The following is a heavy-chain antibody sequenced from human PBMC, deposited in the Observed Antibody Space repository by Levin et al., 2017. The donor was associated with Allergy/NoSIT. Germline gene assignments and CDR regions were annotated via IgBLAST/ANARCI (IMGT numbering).Heavy chain of an antibody. CDR2: INHSGST. CDR3: ALWFGELLPPHGEFDY. J-gene: IGHJ4*02. CDR1: GGSFSGYY. D-gene: IGHD3-10*01. Sequence: SETLSLTCAVYGGSFSGYYWSWIRQPPGKGLEWIGEINHSGSTNYNPSLKSRVTISVDTSKNQFSLKLSSVTAADTAVYYCALWFGELLPPHGEFDYWGQGTLVTVSS. V-gene: IGHV4-34*01.